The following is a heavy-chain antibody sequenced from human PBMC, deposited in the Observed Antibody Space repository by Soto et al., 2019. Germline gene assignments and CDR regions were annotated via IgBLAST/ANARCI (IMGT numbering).Heavy chain of an antibody. V-gene: IGHV5-51*01. CDR1: GYSFTSYW. D-gene: IGHD6-13*01. J-gene: IGHJ4*02. CDR2: IYPGDSDT. Sequence: PGESLKISCKGSGYSFTSYWIGWVRQMPGKGLEWMGIIYPGDSDTRYSPSFQGQVTISADKSISTAYLQWSSLKASDTAMYYCARNSSLKAAAGTFFDYWGQGTLVTVSS. CDR3: ARNSSLKAAAGTFFDY.